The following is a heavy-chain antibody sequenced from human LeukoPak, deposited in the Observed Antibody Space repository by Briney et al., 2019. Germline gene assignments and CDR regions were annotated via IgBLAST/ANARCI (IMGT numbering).Heavy chain of an antibody. V-gene: IGHV4-39*01. J-gene: IGHJ4*02. CDR3: ARQRQWLAGDYFDY. Sequence: SETLSLTCSVSGGSMRTPSHYWDWIRQSPEKGVEWIGSMFYSGSTYFNPSLRRRVTISGDTSTNQISLSLTSVTAADTAVYYCARQRQWLAGDYFDYWGQGTLVTVSS. CDR1: GGSMRTPSHY. CDR2: MFYSGST. D-gene: IGHD6-19*01.